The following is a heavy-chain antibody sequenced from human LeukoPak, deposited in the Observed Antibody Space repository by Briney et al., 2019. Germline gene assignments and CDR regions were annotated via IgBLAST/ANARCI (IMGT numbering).Heavy chain of an antibody. CDR3: AKDGHYDSSGYYGVFDY. J-gene: IGHJ4*02. D-gene: IGHD3-22*01. CDR2: ISYDGSNK. Sequence: PGRSLRLSCAASGFTFSSYGMHWVRQAPGKGLEWVAVISYDGSNKYYADSVKGRFTISRDNSKNTLYLQMNSPRAEDTAVYYCAKDGHYDSSGYYGVFDYWGQGTLVTVSS. V-gene: IGHV3-30*18. CDR1: GFTFSSYG.